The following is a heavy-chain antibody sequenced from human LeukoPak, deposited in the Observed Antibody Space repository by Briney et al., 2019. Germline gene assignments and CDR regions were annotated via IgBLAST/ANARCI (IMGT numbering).Heavy chain of an antibody. D-gene: IGHD5-18*01. CDR3: ATKTSQLWLARASDAFDI. J-gene: IGHJ3*02. CDR2: FDPEDGET. CDR1: GYTLTELS. V-gene: IGHV1-24*01. Sequence: ASVKVSCKVSGYTLTELSMHWVRQAPGKGLEWMGGFDPEDGETIYAQKFQGRVTMTEDTSTDTAYMELSSLRSEDTAVYYCATKTSQLWLARASDAFDIWGQGTMVTVSS.